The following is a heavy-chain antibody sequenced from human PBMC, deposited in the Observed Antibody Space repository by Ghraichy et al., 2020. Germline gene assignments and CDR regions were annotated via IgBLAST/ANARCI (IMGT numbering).Heavy chain of an antibody. CDR3: AKSDTAAAVYYGMDV. Sequence: GGSLRLSCAASGFTFSSYAMNWVRQAPGKGLEWVSVLSVSGGDTYYGASVKGRFTISRDNAKNILYLQMNRLRADDTAVYYCAKSDTAAAVYYGMDVWGRGTTVIVSS. CDR1: GFTFSSYA. CDR2: LSVSGGDT. V-gene: IGHV3-23*01. D-gene: IGHD6-13*01. J-gene: IGHJ6*02.